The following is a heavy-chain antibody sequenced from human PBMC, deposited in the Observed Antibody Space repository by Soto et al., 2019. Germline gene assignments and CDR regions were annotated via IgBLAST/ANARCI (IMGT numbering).Heavy chain of an antibody. V-gene: IGHV4-39*01. CDR3: ASLGSYYYYMDV. J-gene: IGHJ6*03. Sequence: LETLSLTCTVSGGSISSSSYYWGWIRQPPGKGLEWIGSIYYSGSTYYNPSLKSRVTISVDTSKNQFSLKLSSVTAADTAVYYCASLGSYYYYMDVWGKGTTVTVSS. CDR2: IYYSGST. D-gene: IGHD3-10*01. CDR1: GGSISSSSYY.